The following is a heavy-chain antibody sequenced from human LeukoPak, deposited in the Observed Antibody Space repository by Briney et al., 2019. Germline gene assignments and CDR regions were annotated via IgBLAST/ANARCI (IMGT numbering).Heavy chain of an antibody. CDR1: GYTFITYY. Sequence: ASVKVSCKASGYTFITYYMHWVRQAPGQGLEWMGWINPNSGGTNYAQKFQGRVTMTRDTSISTAYMDLSRLRSDDTAVYYCARGMGVLVPAATWFDPWGQGTLVTVSS. D-gene: IGHD2-2*01. CDR2: INPNSGGT. V-gene: IGHV1-2*02. CDR3: ARGMGVLVPAATWFDP. J-gene: IGHJ5*02.